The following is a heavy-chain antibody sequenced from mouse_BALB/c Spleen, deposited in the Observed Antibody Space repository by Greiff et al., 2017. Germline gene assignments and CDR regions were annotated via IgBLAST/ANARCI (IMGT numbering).Heavy chain of an antibody. CDR2: IWSGGST. J-gene: IGHJ3*01. D-gene: IGHD2-14*01. CDR3: ARKDRYDEGAWFAY. CDR1: GFSLTSYG. V-gene: IGHV2-2*02. Sequence: QVQLQQSGPGLVQPSQSLSITCTVSGFSLTSYGVNWVRQSPGKGLEWLGVIWSGGSTDYNAAFISRLSISKDNSKSQVFFKMNSLQANDTAIYYCARKDRYDEGAWFAYWGQGTLVTVSA.